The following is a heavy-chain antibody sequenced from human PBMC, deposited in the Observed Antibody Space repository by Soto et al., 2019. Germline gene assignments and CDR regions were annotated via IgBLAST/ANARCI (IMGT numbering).Heavy chain of an antibody. CDR1: GGTFSSYT. D-gene: IGHD3-10*01. J-gene: IGHJ4*02. CDR3: ARWFGELPFDY. CDR2: IIPILGIA. Sequence: QVQLVQSGAEVKKPGSSVKVSCKASGGTFSSYTISWVRQAPGQGLEWMGRIIPILGIANYAQKFQGRVTATXXKSTSTAYMELSSLRSEDTAVYYCARWFGELPFDYWGQGTLVTVSS. V-gene: IGHV1-69*02.